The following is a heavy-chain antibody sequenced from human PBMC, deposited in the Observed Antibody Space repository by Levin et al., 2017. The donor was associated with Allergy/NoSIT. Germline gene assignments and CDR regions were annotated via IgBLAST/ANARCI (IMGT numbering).Heavy chain of an antibody. D-gene: IGHD6-19*01. CDR2: INPNSGGT. Sequence: ASVKVSCKASGYTFTGYYMHWVRQAPGQGLEWMGWINPNSGGTNYAQKFQGRVTMTRDTSISTAYMELSRLRSDDTAVYYCAIPSIAVAGTAWFDPWGQGTLVTVSS. V-gene: IGHV1-2*02. J-gene: IGHJ5*02. CDR3: AIPSIAVAGTAWFDP. CDR1: GYTFTGYY.